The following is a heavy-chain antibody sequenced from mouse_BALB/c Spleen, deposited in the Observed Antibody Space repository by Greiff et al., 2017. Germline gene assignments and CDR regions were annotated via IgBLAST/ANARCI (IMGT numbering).Heavy chain of an antibody. CDR1: GFTFSSFG. V-gene: IGHV5-17*02. CDR3: ARGGNDGYYNYFDY. D-gene: IGHD2-3*01. J-gene: IGHJ2*01. CDR2: ISSGSSTI. Sequence: EVHLVESGGGLVQPGGSRKLSCAASGFTFSSFGMHWVRQAPEKGLEWVAYISSGSSTIYYADTVKGRFTISRDNPKNILYLQMSSLRSEDTAMYYCARGGNDGYYNYFDYWGQGTTLTVSS.